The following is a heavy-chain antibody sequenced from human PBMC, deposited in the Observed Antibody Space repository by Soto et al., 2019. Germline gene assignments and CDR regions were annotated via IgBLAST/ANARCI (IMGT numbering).Heavy chain of an antibody. V-gene: IGHV4-59*08. CDR1: GGSISSYY. CDR2: IYYSGST. CDR3: ARSVTICGESYYMDV. J-gene: IGHJ6*03. D-gene: IGHD3-3*01. Sequence: QVQLQESGPGLVKPSETLSLTCTVSGGSISSYYWSWIRQPPGKGLEWIGYIYYSGSTNYNPSLKSRVTISVHTSKTQSSLKLSSVTAADTAVYFCARSVTICGESYYMDVWGKGTTVTVSS.